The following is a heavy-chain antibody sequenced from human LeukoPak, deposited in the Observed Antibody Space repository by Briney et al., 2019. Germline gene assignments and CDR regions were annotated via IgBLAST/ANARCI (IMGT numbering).Heavy chain of an antibody. V-gene: IGHV3-64*01. CDR2: ITSNGGST. Sequence: GGSLRLSCAVSGFTFSSYTMHWVRQAPGKGLEYVSAITSNGGSTYYANSVKGRLTISRDNSKNTLYLQMGSLRVEDMAVYYCARSRGLDLHYYYYMDVSGRGTTVTVSS. CDR3: ARSRGLDLHYYYYMDV. J-gene: IGHJ6*03. CDR1: GFTFSSYT. D-gene: IGHD3-10*01.